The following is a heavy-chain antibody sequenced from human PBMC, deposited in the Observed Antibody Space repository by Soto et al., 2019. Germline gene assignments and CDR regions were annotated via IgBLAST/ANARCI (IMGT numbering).Heavy chain of an antibody. Sequence: QVQLVQSGAEVKKPGASVKVSCKASGYTLTSYGITWVRQAPGQGLEWMGWISAYNGNTNYAQKLPGRVTMTTDTSTITAHMELRSLRSDDTAVYYCAIELIYVSGSYYWGQGTLVTVSS. D-gene: IGHD3-10*01. J-gene: IGHJ4*02. CDR1: GYTLTSYG. CDR2: ISAYNGNT. V-gene: IGHV1-18*01. CDR3: AIELIYVSGSYY.